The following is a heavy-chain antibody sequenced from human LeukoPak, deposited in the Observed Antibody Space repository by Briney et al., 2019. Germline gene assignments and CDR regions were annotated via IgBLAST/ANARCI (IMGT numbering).Heavy chain of an antibody. CDR1: GFTVSSNY. CDR3: AREGSTDAFDI. CDR2: IYSGGST. Sequence: AGGSLRLSCAASGFTVSSNYMSWVRQAPGKGLEWVSVIYSGGSTYYADSAKGRFTISRDNSKNTLYLQMNSLRAEDTAVYYCAREGSTDAFDIWGQGTMVTVSS. J-gene: IGHJ3*02. V-gene: IGHV3-53*01. D-gene: IGHD5/OR15-5a*01.